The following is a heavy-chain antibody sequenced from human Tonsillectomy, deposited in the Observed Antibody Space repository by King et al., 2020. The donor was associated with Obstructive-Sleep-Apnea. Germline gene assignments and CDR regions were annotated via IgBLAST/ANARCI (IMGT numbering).Heavy chain of an antibody. CDR1: GFTFSNCN. D-gene: IGHD3-3*01. V-gene: IGHV3-48*04. CDR3: ARDGTAYYDFWSGYPFDY. Sequence: QLVQSGGGLVQPGGSLRLSCAASGFTFSNCNMNWVRQAPGKGLEWVSYISSSSSTIYYADSVKGRFTIFRDNAKNSLYLQMNSLRAEDTAVYYCARDGTAYYDFWSGYPFDYWGQGTLVSVSS. CDR2: ISSSSSTI. J-gene: IGHJ4*02.